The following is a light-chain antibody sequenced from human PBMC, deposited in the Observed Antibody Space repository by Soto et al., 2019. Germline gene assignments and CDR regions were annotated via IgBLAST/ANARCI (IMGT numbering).Light chain of an antibody. CDR3: QQYGSSPPT. J-gene: IGKJ1*01. CDR1: QSVNSNY. CDR2: GAS. V-gene: IGKV3-20*01. Sequence: EIVLTQSPGTLSLSPGERATLSCRASQSVNSNYLAWYRRKPGQAPSLLIYGASTRATGIPGRFSGSGSGTDFNLTITRLEPEDFAVYDCQQYGSSPPTLGQGTKVEIK.